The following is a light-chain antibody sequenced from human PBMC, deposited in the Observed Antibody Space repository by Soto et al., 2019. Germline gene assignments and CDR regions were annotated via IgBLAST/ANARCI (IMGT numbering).Light chain of an antibody. CDR2: GAS. J-gene: IGKJ1*01. CDR3: QQYNNRPPWT. V-gene: IGKV3-15*01. Sequence: EIVMTQSPATLSVSPGERATLSCRASQSVNSNLAWYQQKPGQAPRLLIYGASSRATGIPARFSGSGSGTEFTLTIGSLQSEDFAVYFCQQYNNRPPWTFGQGTKVERK. CDR1: QSVNSN.